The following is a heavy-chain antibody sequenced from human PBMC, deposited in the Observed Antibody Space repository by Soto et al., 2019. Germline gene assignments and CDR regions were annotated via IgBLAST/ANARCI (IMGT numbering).Heavy chain of an antibody. CDR3: ATGREPQVLPAAHRRCSNRFDP. Sequence: PSETLSLTCAVYGGSFSGYYWSWVRQPPGKGLEWIGEINHSGSTNYNPSLKSRVTISVDTSKNQFSLKLSSVTAADTAVYYCATGREPQVLPAAHRRCSNRFDPWGQGTLVTVAS. J-gene: IGHJ5*02. D-gene: IGHD2-2*01. CDR2: INHSGST. V-gene: IGHV4-34*01. CDR1: GGSFSGYY.